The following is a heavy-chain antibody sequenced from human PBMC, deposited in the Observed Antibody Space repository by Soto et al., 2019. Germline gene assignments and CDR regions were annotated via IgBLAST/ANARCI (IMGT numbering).Heavy chain of an antibody. D-gene: IGHD3-16*01. CDR3: ARDKGEMAISTGLDY. CDR2: ISYDGSNK. V-gene: IGHV3-30-3*01. Sequence: QVQLVESGGGVVQPGRSLRLSCAASGFTFSSYAMHWVRQAPGKGLEWVAVISYDGSNKYYADSVKGRFTISRDNSKNTLYLQMNSLRAEDTAVYYCARDKGEMAISTGLDYWGQGTLVTVSS. CDR1: GFTFSSYA. J-gene: IGHJ4*02.